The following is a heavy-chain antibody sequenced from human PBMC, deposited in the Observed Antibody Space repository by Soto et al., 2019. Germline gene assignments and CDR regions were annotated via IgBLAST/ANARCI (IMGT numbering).Heavy chain of an antibody. J-gene: IGHJ2*01. D-gene: IGHD4-17*01. V-gene: IGHV3-13*01. CDR1: GFTFSSYD. CDR3: AKCFGSTVTNWYFDL. Sequence: EVQLVESGGGLVQPGGSLRLSCAASGFTFSSYDMHWVRQATGKGLEWVSAIGTAGDTYYPGSVKGRFTISRENAKNSLYLQMNSLRAGDTAVYYCAKCFGSTVTNWYFDLWGRGTLVTVSS. CDR2: IGTAGDT.